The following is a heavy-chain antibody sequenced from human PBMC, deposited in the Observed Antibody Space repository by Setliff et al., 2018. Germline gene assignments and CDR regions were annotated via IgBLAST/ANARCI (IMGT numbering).Heavy chain of an antibody. CDR2: ISTHNGNI. J-gene: IGHJ3*01. Sequence: ASVKVSCKASGYSFTNYGVSWVRQAPGQGLEWMGWISTHNGNINYAQKFQGRVTMTTDTSTTIAYMELSSLRSDDTAVDYWGVGTTPFHGFDFWGQGTMVTVSS. V-gene: IGHV1-18*01. CDR3: GVGTTPFHGFDF. D-gene: IGHD1-26*01. CDR1: GYSFTNYG.